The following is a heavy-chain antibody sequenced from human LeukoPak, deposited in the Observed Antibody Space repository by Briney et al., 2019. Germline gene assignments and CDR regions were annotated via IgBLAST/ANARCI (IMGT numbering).Heavy chain of an antibody. CDR2: INAGGSSL. Sequence: PGGSLRLSCEVSGFTFGGFAMAWVRQAPGKGLEWVSGINAGGSSLLFAESVKGRFTISRDNSRNTLYLQMSSLRVDDTAIYFCAKDLHFNDGRWEFESWGQGTLVTVSS. V-gene: IGHV3-23*01. D-gene: IGHD5-24*01. CDR1: GFTFGGFA. CDR3: AKDLHFNDGRWEFES. J-gene: IGHJ5*01.